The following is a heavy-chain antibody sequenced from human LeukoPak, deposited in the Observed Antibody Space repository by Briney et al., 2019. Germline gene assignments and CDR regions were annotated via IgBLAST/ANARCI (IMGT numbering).Heavy chain of an antibody. CDR3: ARAGFDAFDI. J-gene: IGHJ3*02. D-gene: IGHD3-9*01. CDR2: IYYSGST. CDR1: GGSISSSSYY. Sequence: PSETQSLTCTVSGGSISSSSYYWGWIRQPPGKGLEWIGSIYYSGSTYYNPSLKSRVTISVDTSKNQFSLKLSSVTAADTAVYYCARAGFDAFDIWGQGTMVTVSS. V-gene: IGHV4-39*01.